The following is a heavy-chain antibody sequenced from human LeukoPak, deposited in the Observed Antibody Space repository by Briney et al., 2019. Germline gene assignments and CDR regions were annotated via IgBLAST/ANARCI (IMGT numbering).Heavy chain of an antibody. Sequence: APVKVSCKASGGTFSSYTISWVRQAPGQGLEWMGGIIPIFGTANYAQKFQGRVTITTDESMSTAYMELSSLRSEDTAVYYCARTALRGNYDSSGYYYGNIDYWGQGTLVTVSS. CDR2: IIPIFGTA. D-gene: IGHD3-22*01. CDR1: GGTFSSYT. J-gene: IGHJ4*02. V-gene: IGHV1-69*05. CDR3: ARTALRGNYDSSGYYYGNIDY.